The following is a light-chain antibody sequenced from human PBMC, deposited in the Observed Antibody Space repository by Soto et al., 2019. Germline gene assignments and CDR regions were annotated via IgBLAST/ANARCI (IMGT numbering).Light chain of an antibody. CDR1: QSVSTTY. J-gene: IGKJ1*01. Sequence: EIVLTQSPGTLSLSPGEGATLSCRASQSVSTTYVAWYQQKPGQAPRLLIFGASSRATGIPDRFSGSGSGTDFTLTISRLEPDDFAVYYCQQHGNSPWTFGQGTKVDIK. CDR2: GAS. V-gene: IGKV3-20*01. CDR3: QQHGNSPWT.